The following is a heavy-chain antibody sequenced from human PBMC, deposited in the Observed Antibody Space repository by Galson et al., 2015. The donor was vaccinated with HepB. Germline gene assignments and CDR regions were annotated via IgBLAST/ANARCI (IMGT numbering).Heavy chain of an antibody. J-gene: IGHJ6*02. V-gene: IGHV6-1*01. CDR2: TYYRSKWYK. CDR3: AYGVDV. CDR1: GDSVSSNSAV. Sequence: CAISGDSVSSNSAVWNWIRQSPSRGLEWLGRTYYRSKWYKDDALFVKSRITINADTSRNQISLQLNSMTPEDTAVYYCAYGVDVWGQGTTVTVSS.